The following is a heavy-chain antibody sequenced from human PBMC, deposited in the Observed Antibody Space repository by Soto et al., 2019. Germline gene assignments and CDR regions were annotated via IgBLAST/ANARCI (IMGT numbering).Heavy chain of an antibody. V-gene: IGHV4-39*01. CDR3: ARRYAPRYSSGNNHFDL. CDR1: GVSIFSHSYY. CDR2: INHSGST. J-gene: IGHJ4*02. D-gene: IGHD2-15*01. Sequence: PSETLSLTCTVSGVSIFSHSYYWGWIRQAPGKGLEWIATINHSGSTYHNPSLKSRVTMSVDTSKNQFSLNLSSVTAADTAVYYCARRYAPRYSSGNNHFDLWGQGTLVTVPQ.